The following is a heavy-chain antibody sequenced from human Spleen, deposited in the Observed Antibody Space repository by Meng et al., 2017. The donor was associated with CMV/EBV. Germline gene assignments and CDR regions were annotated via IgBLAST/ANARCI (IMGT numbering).Heavy chain of an antibody. Sequence: YAVNSVRPATGQGLDWMGWMNPNSGNTGYAQKFQGRVTMTRNTSISTAYMELSSLRSEDTAVYYCARGRQGITIFGVVIMGDYWFDPWGQGTLVTVSS. J-gene: IGHJ5*02. CDR1: YA. CDR3: ARGRQGITIFGVVIMGDYWFDP. D-gene: IGHD3-3*01. CDR2: MNPNSGNT. V-gene: IGHV1-8*01.